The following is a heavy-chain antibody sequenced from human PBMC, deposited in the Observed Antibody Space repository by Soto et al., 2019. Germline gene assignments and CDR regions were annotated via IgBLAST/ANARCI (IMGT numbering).Heavy chain of an antibody. D-gene: IGHD1-26*01. CDR2: ISYDGSNK. Sequence: QVQLVESGGGVVQPGRSLRLSCAASGFTFSSYAMHWVRQAPGKGLEWVAVISYDGSNKYYADSVKGRFTISRDNSKNTLYLQMNSLRAEDTAVYYCARVGATTPYYYYGMDVWGQGTTVTVSS. CDR1: GFTFSSYA. CDR3: ARVGATTPYYYYGMDV. J-gene: IGHJ6*02. V-gene: IGHV3-30-3*01.